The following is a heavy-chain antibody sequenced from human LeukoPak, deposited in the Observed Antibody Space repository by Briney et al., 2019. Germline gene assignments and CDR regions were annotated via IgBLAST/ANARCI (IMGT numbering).Heavy chain of an antibody. D-gene: IGHD3-16*02. V-gene: IGHV4-38-2*01. Sequence: ASETLSLTCAVSGYSISSGYYWGWIRQPPGKGLEWIGSIYHSGSTYYNPSPKSRVTISVDTSKNQFSLKLSSVTAADTAVYYCARRTGEDVWGSYRYPFDYWGQGTLVTVSS. CDR2: IYHSGST. CDR3: ARRTGEDVWGSYRYPFDY. J-gene: IGHJ4*02. CDR1: GYSISSGYY.